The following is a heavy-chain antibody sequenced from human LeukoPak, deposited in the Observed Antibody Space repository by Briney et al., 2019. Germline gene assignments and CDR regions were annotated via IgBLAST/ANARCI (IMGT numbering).Heavy chain of an antibody. D-gene: IGHD5-18*01. J-gene: IGHJ4*02. CDR2: ISYDGSNK. CDR1: GFTFSSYG. Sequence: GGSLRLSCAASGFTFSSYGMHWVRQAPGKGLEWVAVISYDGSNKYYADSVKGRFTISRDNSKNTLYLQMNSLRAEDTGVYYCAKDSYSKGDYWGQGVLVTVSS. CDR3: AKDSYSKGDY. V-gene: IGHV3-30*18.